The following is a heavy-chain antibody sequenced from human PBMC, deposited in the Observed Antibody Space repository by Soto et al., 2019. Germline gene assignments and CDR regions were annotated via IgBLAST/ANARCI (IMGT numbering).Heavy chain of an antibody. Sequence: PSETVSLTCAVYGGSFSGYYWSWIRQPPGKGREWIGEINHSGSTNYNPSLKSRVTISVDTSKNQFSLKLSSVTAADTAVYYCARKRDYYGSGRPARGYPYYYYYGMDVWGQGTTVT. CDR3: ARKRDYYGSGRPARGYPYYYYYGMDV. CDR1: GGSFSGYY. V-gene: IGHV4-34*01. D-gene: IGHD3-10*01. CDR2: INHSGST. J-gene: IGHJ6*02.